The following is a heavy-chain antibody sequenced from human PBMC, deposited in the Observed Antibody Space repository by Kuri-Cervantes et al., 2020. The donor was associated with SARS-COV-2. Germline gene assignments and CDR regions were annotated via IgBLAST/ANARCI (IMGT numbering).Heavy chain of an antibody. V-gene: IGHV3-33*01. CDR1: GLTLSTYV. Sequence: GGSLRLSCAASGLTLSTYVIHWFRQPPGKGLEWVAVTWYDENKYYGDSVKCRFTISRDNSKNTVYLQMNSLTADDTDVYYFARDPPNAMTVASAFDSWGQGTMVTVSS. CDR3: ARDPPNAMTVASAFDS. CDR2: TWYDENK. J-gene: IGHJ3*02. D-gene: IGHD5-12*01.